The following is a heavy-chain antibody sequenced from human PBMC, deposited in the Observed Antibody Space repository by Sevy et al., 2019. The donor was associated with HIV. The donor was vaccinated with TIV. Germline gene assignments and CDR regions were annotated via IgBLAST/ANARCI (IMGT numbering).Heavy chain of an antibody. CDR1: GFTFSSYA. CDR2: ISGSGGST. J-gene: IGHJ3*02. CDR3: AKDQEDSSGYYYGVDAFDI. Sequence: GGSLRLSCAASGFTFSSYAMSWVRQAPGKGLEWVSAISGSGGSTYYADSVKGRFTISRDNSKNTLYRQMNSLRAEDTAVYYCAKDQEDSSGYYYGVDAFDIWGQGTMVTVSS. D-gene: IGHD3-22*01. V-gene: IGHV3-23*01.